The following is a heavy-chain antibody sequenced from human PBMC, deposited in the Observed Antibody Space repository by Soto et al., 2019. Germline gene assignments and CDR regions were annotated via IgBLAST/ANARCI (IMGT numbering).Heavy chain of an antibody. V-gene: IGHV1-46*01. CDR3: ARDMIVGDDTFDI. D-gene: IGHD3-22*01. CDR2: INPSGGST. J-gene: IGHJ3*02. CDR1: GYTFTSYY. Sequence: GASVKVSCKASGYTFTSYYMHWVRQAPGQGLEWMGIINPSGGSTRYAQKFQGRVTMTRDTSTTTVYMELSSLRSEDTAVYFCARDMIVGDDTFDIWGQGTMVTVSS.